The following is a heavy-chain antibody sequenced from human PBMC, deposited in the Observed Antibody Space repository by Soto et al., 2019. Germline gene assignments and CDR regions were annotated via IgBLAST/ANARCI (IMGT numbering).Heavy chain of an antibody. J-gene: IGHJ4*02. CDR1: GGSISSYY. CDR2: IYYSGST. Sequence: PSETLSLTCTVSGGSISSYYWSWIRQPPGKGLEWIGYIYYSGSTNYNPSLKSRVTISVDTSKNQFSLKLSSVTAADTAVYYCAREEQRHFDYWGQGTLVTVSS. V-gene: IGHV4-59*01. CDR3: AREEQRHFDY. D-gene: IGHD6-25*01.